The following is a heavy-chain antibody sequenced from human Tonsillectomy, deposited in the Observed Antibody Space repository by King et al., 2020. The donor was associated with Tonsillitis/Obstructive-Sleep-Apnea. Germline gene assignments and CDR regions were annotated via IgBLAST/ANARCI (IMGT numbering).Heavy chain of an antibody. CDR2: INHSGST. J-gene: IGHJ5*02. V-gene: IGHV4-34*01. Sequence: VQLQQWGAGLLKPSETLSLTCAVYGGSFSGYYWSWIRQPPGKGLEWIGEINHSGSTNYTPSLKSRVTISVNTSKNQFSLKLSSVTAADTAVYYCAGLAYVGGDCLGWFDPWGQGTLVTVSS. CDR1: GGSFSGYY. CDR3: AGLAYVGGDCLGWFDP. D-gene: IGHD2-21*01.